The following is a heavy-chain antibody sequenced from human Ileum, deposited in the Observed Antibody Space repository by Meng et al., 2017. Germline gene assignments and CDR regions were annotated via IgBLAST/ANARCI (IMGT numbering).Heavy chain of an antibody. V-gene: IGHV4-34*01. D-gene: IGHD1-26*01. CDR3: VRGPARETHDFDY. Sequence: QVQPNQWGAGLLQPSETRSLTCAVFGGSFNDYYWSWVRQSPGKGLEWIGQIHHSGRTNYKSSLERRVTISVDTSKSQFSLKLTSVTAADTAMYYCVRGPARETHDFDYWGQGALVTVSS. CDR1: GGSFNDYY. CDR2: IHHSGRT. J-gene: IGHJ4*02.